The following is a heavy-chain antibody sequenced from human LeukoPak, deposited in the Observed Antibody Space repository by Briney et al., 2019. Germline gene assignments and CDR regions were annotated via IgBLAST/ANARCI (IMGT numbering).Heavy chain of an antibody. CDR1: GYTFTGYY. V-gene: IGHV1-2*02. CDR3: AASYSSSAHSDY. D-gene: IGHD6-6*01. Sequence: ASVKVSCKASGYTFTGYYMHWVRQAPGQGLEWMGWINPNSGGTNYAQKFQGRVTMTGDTSISTAYMELSRLRSDDTAVYYCAASYSSSAHSDYWGQGTLVTVSS. CDR2: INPNSGGT. J-gene: IGHJ4*02.